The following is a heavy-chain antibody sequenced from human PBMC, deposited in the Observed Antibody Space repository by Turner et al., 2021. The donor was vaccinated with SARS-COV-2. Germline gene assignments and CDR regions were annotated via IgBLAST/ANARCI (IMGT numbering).Heavy chain of an antibody. CDR2: IKQDGSEK. CDR3: AKMASSSWYFDY. D-gene: IGHD6-13*01. J-gene: IGHJ4*02. CDR1: GFTFSSYW. Sequence: EVQLVESGGGLVQPGGSLRLSCAASGFTFSSYWMSWVRQAPGKGLEWVANIKQDGSEKFYVDSGKGRFTISRDNAKNSLYLQMNSLRAEDTAVYYCAKMASSSWYFDYWGQGTLVTVSS. V-gene: IGHV3-7*03.